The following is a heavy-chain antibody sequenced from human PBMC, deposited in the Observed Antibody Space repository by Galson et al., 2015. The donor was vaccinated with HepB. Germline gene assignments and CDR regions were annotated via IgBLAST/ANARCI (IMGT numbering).Heavy chain of an antibody. CDR1: GGSIKSYY. J-gene: IGHJ4*02. CDR3: ASHSSTWSIY. CDR2: IHYSGST. D-gene: IGHD6-13*01. Sequence: ETLSLTCTVSGGSIKSYYWSWIRQPPGKGLEWIGYIHYSGSTGYNPSLKSRVTISVDTSKNQFSLNLSSVTAADTALYYCASHSSTWSIYWGQGTLVTVSS. V-gene: IGHV4-59*08.